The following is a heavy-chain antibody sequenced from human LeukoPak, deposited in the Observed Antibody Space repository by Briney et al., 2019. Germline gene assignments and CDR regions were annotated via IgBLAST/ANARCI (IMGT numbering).Heavy chain of an antibody. CDR1: GGSISSGSYY. J-gene: IGHJ4*02. CDR3: ARDFPAVAGWLVFDY. V-gene: IGHV4-61*02. D-gene: IGHD6-19*01. CDR2: IYTSGST. Sequence: PSQTLSLTCTVSGGSISSGSYYWSWIRQPAGKGLEWIGRIYTSGSTNYNPSLKSRVTISVDTSKNQFSLKLSSVTAADTAVYYCARDFPAVAGWLVFDYWGQGTLVTVSS.